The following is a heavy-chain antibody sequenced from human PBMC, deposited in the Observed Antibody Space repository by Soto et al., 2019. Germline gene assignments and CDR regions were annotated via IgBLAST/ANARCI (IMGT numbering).Heavy chain of an antibody. V-gene: IGHV4-59*01. CDR3: ARDGVGGSDDAFDN. D-gene: IGHD3-16*01. J-gene: IGHJ3*02. CDR2: IYYSGIT. Sequence: QVQLQESGPGLVKPSETLSLTCTVSGGSISSYYWSWIRQPPGKGLEWIGCIYYSGITNYNPSLKSRVPISVYTSKNLFTLMLSSVTAADTAVYYCARDGVGGSDDAFDNWGQGTMVTVSS. CDR1: GGSISSYY.